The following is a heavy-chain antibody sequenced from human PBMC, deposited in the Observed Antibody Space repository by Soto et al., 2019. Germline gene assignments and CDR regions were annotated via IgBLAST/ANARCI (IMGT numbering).Heavy chain of an antibody. D-gene: IGHD2-8*01. Sequence: GGSLRLSCAASGFTFSSYAMHWVRQAPGKGLEYVSAISSNGGSTYYANSVKGRFTISRDNSKNTLYLQMGSLIAEDMAVYYCARGSGDVYAKLYYFDYWGQGTLVTVSS. J-gene: IGHJ4*02. CDR1: GFTFSSYA. V-gene: IGHV3-64*01. CDR2: ISSNGGST. CDR3: ARGSGDVYAKLYYFDY.